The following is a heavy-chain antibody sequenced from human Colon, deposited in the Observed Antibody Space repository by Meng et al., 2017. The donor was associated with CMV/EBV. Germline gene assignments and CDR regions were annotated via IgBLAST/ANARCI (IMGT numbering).Heavy chain of an antibody. CDR3: AGVNLPISAITTAD. D-gene: IGHD3-22*01. Sequence: LYGEGPCPAKPSATLSHPWSGCPNSMDMCSYLWPWCRQSPGEGLEWIGNIYYTGKTHHHPYLKSRVTISLDTSQKQFSLNLTSVTAADTAIYFCAGVNLPISAITTADWGQGTLVTVSS. CDR2: IYYTGKT. J-gene: IGHJ4*02. V-gene: IGHV4-39*07. CDR1: PNSMDMCSYL.